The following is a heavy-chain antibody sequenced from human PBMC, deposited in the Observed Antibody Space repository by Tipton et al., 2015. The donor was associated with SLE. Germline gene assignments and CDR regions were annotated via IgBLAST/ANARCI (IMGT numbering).Heavy chain of an antibody. Sequence: TLSLTCTVSGGSISSRSYYWGWNRQPPGKGLEWIATIYYNGGTQYNPSLKSRVTISVDTSKNQLSLKLSSVTAADTAVYYCARMLYGGNSGGKVGNWFDPWGQGTLVTVSS. CDR1: GGSISSRSYY. D-gene: IGHD4-23*01. J-gene: IGHJ5*02. V-gene: IGHV4-39*01. CDR3: ARMLYGGNSGGKVGNWFDP. CDR2: IYYNGGT.